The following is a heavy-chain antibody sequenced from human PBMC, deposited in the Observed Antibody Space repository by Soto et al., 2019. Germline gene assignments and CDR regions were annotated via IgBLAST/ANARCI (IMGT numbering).Heavy chain of an antibody. D-gene: IGHD1-26*01. CDR3: ARRREGYYYGLDV. CDR2: INSDGSST. V-gene: IGHV3-74*01. J-gene: IGHJ6*02. CDR1: RLTFSSYW. Sequence: EERLVESGGGSVQPGGSLRLSCAASRLTFSSYWMYWVRQAPGKGLVWVSRINSDGSSTRYADSVKGRFSISRDNSKSTLYLQMNTLRAEDTAVYYCARRREGYYYGLDVWGHGTTVTVSS.